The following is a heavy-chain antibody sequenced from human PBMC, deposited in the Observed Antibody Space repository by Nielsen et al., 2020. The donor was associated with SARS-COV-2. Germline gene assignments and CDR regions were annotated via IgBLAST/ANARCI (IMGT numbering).Heavy chain of an antibody. CDR3: ARARGAYGDYYYYYYTDV. CDR2: INAGNGNT. CDR1: GYTFTSYA. D-gene: IGHD4-17*01. J-gene: IGHJ6*03. Sequence: ASVKVSCKASGYTFTSYAMHWVRQAPGQRLEWMGWINAGNGNTKYSQKFQGRVTITADESTSTAYMELSSLRSEDTAVYYCARARGAYGDYYYYYYTDVWGKGTTVTVSS. V-gene: IGHV1-3*01.